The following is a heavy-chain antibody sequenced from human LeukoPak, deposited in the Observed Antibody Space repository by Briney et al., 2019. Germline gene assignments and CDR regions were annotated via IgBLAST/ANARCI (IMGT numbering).Heavy chain of an antibody. CDR3: ARERATLDYYYYMDV. V-gene: IGHV3-21*04. CDR2: ISSSSSYI. D-gene: IGHD5-12*01. CDR1: GFTFSSYS. J-gene: IGHJ6*03. Sequence: GGSLRLSCAASGFTFSSYSMNWGRQAPGKGLEWVSSISSSSSYIYYADSVKGRFTISRDNAKNSLYLQMNSLRAEDTALYYCARERATLDYYYYMDVWGKGTTVTVSS.